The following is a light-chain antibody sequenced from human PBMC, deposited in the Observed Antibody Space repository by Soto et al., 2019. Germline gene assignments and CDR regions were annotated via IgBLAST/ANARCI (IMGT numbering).Light chain of an antibody. CDR3: QQYVSSVT. CDR2: GAS. J-gene: IGKJ1*01. Sequence: EIVLTQSPGSLSLSPGERATLSCRASQSVDSSFFAWYQKKPGQAPRLLIYGASKRATGIPDRFSGSGSGTDFTLTIRRLEPEAFAVYYCQQYVSSVTFGQGTKVEIK. V-gene: IGKV3-20*01. CDR1: QSVDSSF.